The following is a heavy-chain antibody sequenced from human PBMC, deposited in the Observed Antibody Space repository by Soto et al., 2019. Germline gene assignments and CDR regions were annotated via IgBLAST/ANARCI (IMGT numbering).Heavy chain of an antibody. Sequence: GESLKISCKGSGYSFTSYWIGWVRQMPGKGLEWMGLIYPGASDTRYSPSFQGQVTISADKSISTAYLQWSSLKASDTAMYYCARQYSYCSDPFDIWGQGTMVTVSS. D-gene: IGHD5-18*01. V-gene: IGHV5-51*01. CDR3: ARQYSYCSDPFDI. CDR1: GYSFTSYW. CDR2: IYPGASDT. J-gene: IGHJ3*02.